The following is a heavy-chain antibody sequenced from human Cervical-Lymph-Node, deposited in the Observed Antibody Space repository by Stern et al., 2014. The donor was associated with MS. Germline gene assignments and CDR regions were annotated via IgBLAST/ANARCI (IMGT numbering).Heavy chain of an antibody. V-gene: IGHV3-9*01. D-gene: IGHD6-13*01. CDR2: ISWESARS. CDR1: GFNFDEYD. J-gene: IGHJ4*02. Sequence: QLVESGGGLAQPGRSLRLSCVASGFNFDEYDMHWVLPGPGKGLEWVSGISWESARSGYVDSVKGRFTISRDNARNSLYLQMNSLRSDDTALYYCARAGSLAAGPFDFWGQGTLVTVSS. CDR3: ARAGSLAAGPFDF.